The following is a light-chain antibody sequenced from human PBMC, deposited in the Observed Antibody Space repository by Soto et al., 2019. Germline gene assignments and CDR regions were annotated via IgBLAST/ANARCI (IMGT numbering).Light chain of an antibody. V-gene: IGKV1-39*01. CDR2: AAC. Sequence: DIQMTQSPSSLSASVGDRVTITCRASQSISSYLNWYQQKPGKAPKLLIYAACSLQSGVPSRFSGSASGTDFTLTISSLQPEDFATYYCQQSYSTPYTFGQGTKLEIK. J-gene: IGKJ2*01. CDR1: QSISSY. CDR3: QQSYSTPYT.